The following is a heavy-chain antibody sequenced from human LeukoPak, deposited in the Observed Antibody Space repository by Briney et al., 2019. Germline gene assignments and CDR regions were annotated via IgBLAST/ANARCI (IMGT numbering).Heavy chain of an antibody. CDR1: GYTFTGYG. J-gene: IGHJ4*02. CDR2: ISAYNGNT. Sequence: ASVKVSCKASGYTFTGYGISWVRQAPGQGLEWMGWISAYNGNTNYAQKLQGRVTMTTDTSTSTAYMELRSLRSGDTAVYYCARVGDIVVVPAASPAQLDYWGQGTLVTVSS. CDR3: ARVGDIVVVPAASPAQLDY. V-gene: IGHV1-18*01. D-gene: IGHD2-2*01.